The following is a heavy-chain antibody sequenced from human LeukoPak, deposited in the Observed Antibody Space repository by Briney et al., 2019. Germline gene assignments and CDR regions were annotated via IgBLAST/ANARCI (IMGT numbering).Heavy chain of an antibody. CDR3: ARDPNSSSSEHFYGMDV. CDR2: IHYSGTV. CDR1: GGSISIFY. J-gene: IGHJ6*02. Sequence: SETLSLTCTVSGGSISIFYWSWIRQPPGQGLEWIGYIHYSGTVNYISSLKSRVTISVDTSKNQFYLTLQSVTAADTAVYYCARDPNSSSSEHFYGMDVWGRGTSVTVSS. V-gene: IGHV4-59*01. D-gene: IGHD6-6*01.